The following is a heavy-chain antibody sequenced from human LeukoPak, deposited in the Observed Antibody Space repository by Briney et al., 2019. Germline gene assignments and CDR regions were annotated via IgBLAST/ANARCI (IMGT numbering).Heavy chain of an antibody. D-gene: IGHD3-10*01. Sequence: PSETLSLTCTVSGGSVSSGSYYWSWIRQPPGKGLEWVSGISGSGVTTYYADSVKGRFTISRDNSKSTLFLQLNSLRAEDTALYYCAPGGAYGSGTWFDPWGQGTLVSVSS. CDR1: GGSVSSGSYY. CDR2: ISGSGVTT. CDR3: APGGAYGSGTWFDP. J-gene: IGHJ5*02. V-gene: IGHV3-23*01.